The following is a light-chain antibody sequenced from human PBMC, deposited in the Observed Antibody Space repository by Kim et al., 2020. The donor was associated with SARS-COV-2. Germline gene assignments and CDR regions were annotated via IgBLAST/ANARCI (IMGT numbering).Light chain of an antibody. CDR2: DNN. V-gene: IGLV1-51*01. Sequence: GQKGTISCSGSSSNIGNNYVSWYQQLPGTAPKLLIYDNNKRPSGIPDRFSGSKSGTSATLGITGLQTGDEADYYCGTWDSSLSAEVFGTGTKVTVL. CDR1: SSNIGNNY. J-gene: IGLJ1*01. CDR3: GTWDSSLSAEV.